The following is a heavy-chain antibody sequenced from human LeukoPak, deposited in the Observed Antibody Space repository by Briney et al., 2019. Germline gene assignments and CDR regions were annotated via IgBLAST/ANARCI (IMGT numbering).Heavy chain of an antibody. Sequence: AGGSLRLSCAASGFTFSSYAMSWVRQAPGKGLEWVSAISGSGGSTYYADSVKGRFTISRDNSKNTLYLQMNSLRAEDTAVHYCAKEVNYYDSSGYRDYWGQGTLVTVSS. CDR2: ISGSGGST. D-gene: IGHD3-22*01. V-gene: IGHV3-23*01. J-gene: IGHJ4*02. CDR3: AKEVNYYDSSGYRDY. CDR1: GFTFSSYA.